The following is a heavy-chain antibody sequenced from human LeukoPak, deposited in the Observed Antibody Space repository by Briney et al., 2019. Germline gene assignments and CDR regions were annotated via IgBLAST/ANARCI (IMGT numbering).Heavy chain of an antibody. CDR3: ARHEVRVRDNYYYYYMDV. J-gene: IGHJ6*03. CDR2: IYPGDSDT. CDR1: GYSFTSYW. D-gene: IGHD3-10*01. Sequence: GESLKISCKGSGYSFTSYWIGWVRQMPGKGLEWMGIIYPGDSDTRYSPSFQGQVTISADKSISTAYLQWSSLKASDTAMYYCARHEVRVRDNYYYYYMDVWGKGTTVTISS. V-gene: IGHV5-51*01.